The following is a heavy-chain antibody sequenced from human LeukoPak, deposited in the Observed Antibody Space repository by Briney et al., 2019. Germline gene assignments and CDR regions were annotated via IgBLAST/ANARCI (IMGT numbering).Heavy chain of an antibody. CDR2: IYYSGRT. Sequence: SETLSLTCTVSGGSISSDHWNWIRQPPGKGLEWIGCIYYSGRTYYNPSLKSRVSISVDMSKSQFSLRLTSVTAADTAVYYCARKNDFDIWGQGTWLTVSS. V-gene: IGHV4-59*01. J-gene: IGHJ3*02. CDR1: GGSISSDH. D-gene: IGHD2/OR15-2a*01. CDR3: ARKNDFDI.